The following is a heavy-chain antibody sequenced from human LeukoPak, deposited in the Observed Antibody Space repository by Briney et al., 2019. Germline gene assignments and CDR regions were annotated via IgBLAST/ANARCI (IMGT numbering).Heavy chain of an antibody. V-gene: IGHV1-46*01. Sequence: GASVKVSCKASGYTFTSYYMHWMRQAPGQGPEWMGIINPRGGSTDYAQKFQGRVTMTTDTSTSTAYMELRSLRSDDTAVYYCASSGSGSYWTHYFWGQGTLVTVSS. J-gene: IGHJ4*02. D-gene: IGHD3-10*01. CDR2: INPRGGST. CDR3: ASSGSGSYWTHYF. CDR1: GYTFTSYY.